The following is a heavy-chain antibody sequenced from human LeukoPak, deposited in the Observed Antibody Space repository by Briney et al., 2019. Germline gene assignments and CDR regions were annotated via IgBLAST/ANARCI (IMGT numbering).Heavy chain of an antibody. CDR3: AKSIWSGYSSFDY. CDR1: GFTFSSYA. Sequence: GGSLRLSCAASGFTFSSYAMSWVRQAPGKGLEWVSVISGSGGSTYYADSVQGRFTISRDSSKNTLYLQINSLRAEDTAIYYCAKSIWSGYSSFDYWGQGTLVTVSS. CDR2: ISGSGGST. V-gene: IGHV3-23*01. J-gene: IGHJ4*02. D-gene: IGHD3-3*01.